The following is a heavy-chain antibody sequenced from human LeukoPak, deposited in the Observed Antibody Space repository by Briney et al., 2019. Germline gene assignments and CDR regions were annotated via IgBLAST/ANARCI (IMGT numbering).Heavy chain of an antibody. CDR3: AKGGGFGWLNYYYMDV. CDR1: GFSLRQYG. D-gene: IGHD3-9*01. V-gene: IGHV3-23*01. Sequence: GRSLCLSRAASGFSLRQYGMDWVRPIPRKGVERVSALSSGSASTYYADTGKGRFTVARYNSKNSLYLRIISLRAEDTAFYYCAKGGGFGWLNYYYMDVWGKGTTVIISS. CDR2: LSSGSAST. J-gene: IGHJ6*03.